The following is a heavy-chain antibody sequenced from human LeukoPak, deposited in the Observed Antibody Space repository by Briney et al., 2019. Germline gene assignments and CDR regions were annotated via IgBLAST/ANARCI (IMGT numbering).Heavy chain of an antibody. CDR3: ARARGGYDTGWGAFDI. V-gene: IGHV1-2*02. CDR1: GYTFTGYY. CDR2: INPNTGGT. D-gene: IGHD5-18*01. Sequence: APVKVSCKASGYTFTGYYIHWARQAPGQGLEWMGWINPNTGGTSYAQKFQGRVTMTRDTSISTVYLELSRLTSDDTAVYRCARARGGYDTGWGAFDIWGQRTVVTAS. J-gene: IGHJ3*02.